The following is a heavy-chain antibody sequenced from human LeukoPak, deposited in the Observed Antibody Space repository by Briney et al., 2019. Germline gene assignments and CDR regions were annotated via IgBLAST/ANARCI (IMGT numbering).Heavy chain of an antibody. CDR1: GGSISSGGYY. D-gene: IGHD3-22*01. J-gene: IGHJ5*02. CDR3: ARGRGYYDPFDP. Sequence: SETLSLTCTVSGGSISSGGYYWSWIRQHPGKGLEWIGYIYYSGSTYYNPSLKSRVTISVDMSKNQFSLKLSSVTAADTAVYYCARGRGYYDPFDPWGQGTLVTVSS. CDR2: IYYSGST. V-gene: IGHV4-31*03.